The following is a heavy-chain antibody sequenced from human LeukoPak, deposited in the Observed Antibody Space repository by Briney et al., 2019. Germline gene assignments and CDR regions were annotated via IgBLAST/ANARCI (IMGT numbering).Heavy chain of an antibody. V-gene: IGHV3-23*01. CDR3: AKEGNYYGTDY. D-gene: IGHD1-26*01. J-gene: IGHJ4*02. CDR1: GFTFSNYA. Sequence: GGSLRLSCAASGFTFSNYAMSWVRQAPGKGLEWVSAISGSGTTTYYADPVKGRFTISRDSSKNTLYLQMNSLRAEDTAVYYCAKEGNYYGTDYWGQGTLVTVSS. CDR2: ISGSGTTT.